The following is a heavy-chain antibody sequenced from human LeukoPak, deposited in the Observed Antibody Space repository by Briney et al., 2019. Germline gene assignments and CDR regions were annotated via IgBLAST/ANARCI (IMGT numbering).Heavy chain of an antibody. CDR1: GFTFSSYC. J-gene: IGHJ4*02. Sequence: GSLRLSCAVSGFTFSSYCMSWFRQAPGKGLEWVANINQDGSQKFYMDSVKGRFTISRDNAKNSLSLQMNSLRVEDTAVYYCARDWFDGDYDRFDYWGQGTLVTVSS. V-gene: IGHV3-7*03. CDR3: ARDWFDGDYDRFDY. CDR2: INQDGSQK. D-gene: IGHD4-17*01.